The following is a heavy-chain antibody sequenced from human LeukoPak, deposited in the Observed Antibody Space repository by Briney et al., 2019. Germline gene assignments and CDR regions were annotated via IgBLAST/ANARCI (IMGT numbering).Heavy chain of an antibody. V-gene: IGHV5-51*01. CDR3: AEYRQAVGDCFYF. CDR2: TYPGDSDT. J-gene: IGHJ3*01. CDR1: GYSFTRYW. Sequence: GESLKISCKTFGYSFTRYWIAWVRQVPGEGLEWVGMTYPGDSDTKYSPSFQGHVTISADRSISTAYLQWRSLKASDSAIYYCAEYRQAVGDCFYFWGQGTMVIVSS. D-gene: IGHD2/OR15-2a*01.